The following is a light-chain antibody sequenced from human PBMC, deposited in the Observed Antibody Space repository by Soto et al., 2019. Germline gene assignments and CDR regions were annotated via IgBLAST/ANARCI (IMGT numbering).Light chain of an antibody. CDR1: QSVSSSY. CDR3: QQYGSSPYT. CDR2: GAS. J-gene: IGKJ2*01. V-gene: IGKV3-20*01. Sequence: EIVLTQSPGTLSLSPGERATLSCRASQSVSSSYLAWYQQKPGQAPRLLLYGASSRATCIPDRFSGRGSGPDFTLTISRLEPEDFAVYYCQQYGSSPYTFVQGTELEIK.